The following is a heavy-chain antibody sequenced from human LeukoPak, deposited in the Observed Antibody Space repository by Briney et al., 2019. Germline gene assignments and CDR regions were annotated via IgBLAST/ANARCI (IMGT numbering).Heavy chain of an antibody. D-gene: IGHD2-15*01. CDR2: ISHSSTYI. V-gene: IGHV3-21*01. Sequence: PGGSLRLSCAASGSPFSIHTMNWVRQAPGKGLEWISSISHSSTYIYYADSVKGRFTISRDNAKNSLYLQMNSLRAEDTAVYYCVRGRGCSGGSCRFENWGQGTLVTVSS. CDR3: VRGRGCSGGSCRFEN. CDR1: GSPFSIHT. J-gene: IGHJ4*02.